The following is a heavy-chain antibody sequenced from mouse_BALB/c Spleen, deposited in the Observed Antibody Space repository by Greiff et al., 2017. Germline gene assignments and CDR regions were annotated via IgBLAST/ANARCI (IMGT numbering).Heavy chain of an antibody. V-gene: IGHV1S34*01. D-gene: IGHD1-1*01. Sequence: LVKPGASVKISCKASGYSFTGYYMHWVKQSHGKSLEWIGYISCYNGATSYNQKFKGKATFTVDTSSSTAYMQFNSLTSEDSAVYYGAIAYGSSYEVGYYAMDYWGQGTSVTVSA. CDR2: ISCYNGAT. CDR1: GYSFTGYY. CDR3: AIAYGSSYEVGYYAMDY. J-gene: IGHJ4*01.